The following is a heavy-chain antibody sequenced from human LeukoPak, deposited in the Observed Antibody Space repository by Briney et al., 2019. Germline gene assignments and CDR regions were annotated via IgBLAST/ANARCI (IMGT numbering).Heavy chain of an antibody. V-gene: IGHV3-15*01. CDR1: GFTFSNAW. Sequence: GGSLRLSCAASGFTFSNAWMSWVRQAPGKGLEWVGRIKSKTDGGTTDYAAPVKGRFTISRDDSKNTLYLQMNSLKTEDTAVYYCTAAGELVVVDSDAFDIWGQGTMVTVSS. CDR2: IKSKTDGGTT. CDR3: TAAGELVVVDSDAFDI. J-gene: IGHJ3*02. D-gene: IGHD2-15*01.